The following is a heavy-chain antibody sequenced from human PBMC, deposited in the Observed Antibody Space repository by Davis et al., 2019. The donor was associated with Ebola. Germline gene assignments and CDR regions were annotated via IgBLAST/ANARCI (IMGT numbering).Heavy chain of an antibody. CDR1: GGSISSYF. Sequence: PSETLSLTCSVSGGSISSYFWNWIRQSPGKGPEWIGYIYYSDSGSTNYNPSPKSRVTISVDTSRNKVSLKLRSVTAADTAVYYCVRDQWQLRYWGQGILVTVSS. D-gene: IGHD6-19*01. CDR3: VRDQWQLRY. V-gene: IGHV4-59*01. CDR2: IYYSDSGST. J-gene: IGHJ4*02.